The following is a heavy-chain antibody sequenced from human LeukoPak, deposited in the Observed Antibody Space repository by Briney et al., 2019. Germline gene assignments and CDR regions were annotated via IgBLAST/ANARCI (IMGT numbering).Heavy chain of an antibody. Sequence: PGGSLGLSCAASGFTFSSYGIHWVRQAPGKGLEWVAFIRYDGSSKYYADSVKGRFTISRDNSKNTLYLQMNSLRAEDTAVYYCAKDGTYKGKYAAAGDYWGQGTLVTVSS. V-gene: IGHV3-30*02. CDR2: IRYDGSSK. J-gene: IGHJ4*02. CDR3: AKDGTYKGKYAAAGDY. D-gene: IGHD6-13*01. CDR1: GFTFSSYG.